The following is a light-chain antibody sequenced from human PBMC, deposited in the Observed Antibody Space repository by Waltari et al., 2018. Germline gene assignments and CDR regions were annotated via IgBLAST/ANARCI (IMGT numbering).Light chain of an antibody. J-gene: IGKJ2*01. Sequence: IVLTQSPGTLSMSPGGTATLSCRASEIVTADYLAWYQQKPGQPPRLLIYDVSKRATGVPDRFSGSGSGTDFTLTISRLEPEDFAVYYCQQYGRSWNTFGQGTKLEIK. CDR1: EIVTADY. CDR2: DVS. V-gene: IGKV3-20*01. CDR3: QQYGRSWNT.